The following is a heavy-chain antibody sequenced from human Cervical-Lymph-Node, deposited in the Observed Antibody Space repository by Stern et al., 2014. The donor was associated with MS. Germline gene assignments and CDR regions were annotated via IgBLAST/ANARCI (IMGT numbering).Heavy chain of an antibody. D-gene: IGHD2-2*03. V-gene: IGHV5-51*03. Sequence: QLVQSGAVVKRPGESLQISCQGSENSFTSHWIGWVRQMPGKGLEWMGVSYPGDSDTRYSPSFQGQVTISADKSMNTAYLHWSSLKASDNAMYYCARLSMSWIDSWVISWGQGTLVTVSA. CDR2: SYPGDSDT. J-gene: IGHJ4*02. CDR3: ARLSMSWIDSWVIS. CDR1: ENSFTSHW.